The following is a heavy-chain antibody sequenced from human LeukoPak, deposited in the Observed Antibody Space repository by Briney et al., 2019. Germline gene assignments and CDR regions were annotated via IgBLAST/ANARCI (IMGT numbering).Heavy chain of an antibody. V-gene: IGHV5-51*01. CDR2: IYPSDSDT. D-gene: IGHD3-10*01. J-gene: IGHJ4*02. Sequence: GGSLEISCKTSGYHFTTFWIGWGRQLPGKGLEWMGIIYPSDSDTRYSPSFQGQVTISADKSINTVYLHWNSLKASDTAMYYCASFHISGKSYNGLHYWGQGTLVTVSS. CDR1: GYHFTTFW. CDR3: ASFHISGKSYNGLHY.